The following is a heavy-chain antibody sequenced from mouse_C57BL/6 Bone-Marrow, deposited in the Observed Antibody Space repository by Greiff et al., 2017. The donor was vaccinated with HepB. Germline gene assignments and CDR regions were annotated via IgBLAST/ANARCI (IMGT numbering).Heavy chain of an antibody. J-gene: IGHJ3*01. CDR1: GYTFTSYN. CDR2: IYPGNGDT. D-gene: IGHD2-2*01. V-gene: IGHV1-12*01. CDR3: ARDRWLRRGAWFAY. Sequence: LQQSGAELVRPGASVKMSCKASGYTFTSYNMHWVKQTPRQGLEWIGAIYPGNGDTSYNQKFKGKATLTVDKSSSTAYMQLSSLTSEDSAVYFCARDRWLRRGAWFAYWGQGTLVTVSA.